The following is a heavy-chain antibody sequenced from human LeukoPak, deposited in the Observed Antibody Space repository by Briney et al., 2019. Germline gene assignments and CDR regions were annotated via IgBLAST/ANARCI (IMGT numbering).Heavy chain of an antibody. V-gene: IGHV3-21*01. CDR1: GFTFSSYS. CDR3: ARDASYYYDSSGIDLDY. CDR2: ISSSSSYI. D-gene: IGHD3-22*01. Sequence: PGGPLRLSCAASGFTFSSYSMNWVRQAPGKGLEWVSSISSSSSYIYYADSVKGRFTISRDNAKNSLYLQMNSLRAEDTAVYYCARDASYYYDSSGIDLDYWGQGTLVTVSS. J-gene: IGHJ4*02.